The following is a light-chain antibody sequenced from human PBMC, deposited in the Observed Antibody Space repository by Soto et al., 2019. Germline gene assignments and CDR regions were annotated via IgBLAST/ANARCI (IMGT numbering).Light chain of an antibody. Sequence: QSALTQPPSASGSPGQSVTISCTGTSRDVGGYNYVSWYQQHPGKAPKLMIYEVSKRPSGVPDRFSGSKSGNTASLTVSGLQAEDEADYYCSSYAGSNNKVFGGGTKVTVL. CDR2: EVS. CDR3: SSYAGSNNKV. CDR1: SRDVGGYNY. J-gene: IGLJ2*01. V-gene: IGLV2-8*01.